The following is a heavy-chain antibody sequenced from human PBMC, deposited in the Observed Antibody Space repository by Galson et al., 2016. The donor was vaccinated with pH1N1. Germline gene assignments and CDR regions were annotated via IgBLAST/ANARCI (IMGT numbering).Heavy chain of an antibody. V-gene: IGHV2-5*02. D-gene: IGHD4-17*01. J-gene: IGHJ4*02. CDR3: ARNGYGDYVGYFDY. Sequence: PALVKPTQTLTLTCTFSGFSLSTSGVGVGWIRQPPGNALEWLALIYWDDDKRYSPSLKSRLTITKDTSKNQVVLTMTNMDPVDTATYYCARNGYGDYVGYFDYWGQGTLVTVSS. CDR1: GFSLSTSGVG. CDR2: IYWDDDK.